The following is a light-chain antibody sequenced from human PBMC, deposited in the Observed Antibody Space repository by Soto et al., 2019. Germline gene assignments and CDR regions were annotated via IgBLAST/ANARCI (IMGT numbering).Light chain of an antibody. CDR3: LQSDTWPYT. J-gene: IGKJ2*01. CDR1: QGVATN. CDR2: RAS. V-gene: IGKV3-15*01. Sequence: ETVLTQSPATLSVSPGERATLSCRASQGVATNVAWYQQKPGQAPRLLIYRASTGAPGIPARFSGSGSGTEFTLTISSLQSEDFAIYYCLQSDTWPYTFGQGTKLEIK.